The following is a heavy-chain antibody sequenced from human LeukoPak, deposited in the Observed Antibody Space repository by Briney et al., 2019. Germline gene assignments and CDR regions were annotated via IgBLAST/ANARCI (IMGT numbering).Heavy chain of an antibody. J-gene: IGHJ4*02. Sequence: GGSLRLSCAVSGFTFSNYVMNWVRQALGKGLEWVSSISSTSSYIYYADSLKGRFTISRDNAKNSLYLQMNSLRAEDTALYYCVPGHTFDYWGQGTLVTVSS. CDR2: ISSTSSYI. CDR3: VPGHTFDY. V-gene: IGHV3-21*01. CDR1: GFTFSNYV.